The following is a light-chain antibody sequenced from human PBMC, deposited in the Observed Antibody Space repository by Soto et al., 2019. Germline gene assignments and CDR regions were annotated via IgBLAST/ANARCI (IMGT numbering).Light chain of an antibody. CDR2: GAS. V-gene: IGKV3-20*01. Sequence: EIVLTQSPGTLSLSPGERATLSCRASRSVSSSYLAWYQQIPGQAPRLLIYGASSRATGIPDRFSGSGSGTDFTLTISRLEPEDFAVYYCQQEKTFGQGTKLEIK. CDR3: QQEKT. CDR1: RSVSSSY. J-gene: IGKJ2*01.